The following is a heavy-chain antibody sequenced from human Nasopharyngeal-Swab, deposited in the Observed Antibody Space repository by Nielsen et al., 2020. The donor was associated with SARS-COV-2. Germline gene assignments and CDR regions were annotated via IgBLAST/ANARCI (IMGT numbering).Heavy chain of an antibody. V-gene: IGHV3-53*01. D-gene: IGHD6-13*01. CDR1: GLSVSSHY. Sequence: GESLKISCAASGLSVSSHYMSWVRQAPGKGLEWVSVIYSGGSTYYADSVKGRFTISRDNSKNTLYLQMNSLRAEDTAVYYCARDAGSSWYSWDFDYWGQGTLVTVSS. CDR2: IYSGGST. CDR3: ARDAGSSWYSWDFDY. J-gene: IGHJ4*02.